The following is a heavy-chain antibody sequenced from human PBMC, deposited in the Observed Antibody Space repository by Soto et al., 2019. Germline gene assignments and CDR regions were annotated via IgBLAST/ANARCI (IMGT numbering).Heavy chain of an antibody. CDR1: GFTFSSYG. Sequence: GGSLRLSCAASGFTFSSYGMHWVRQAPGKGLEWVAVISYDGSNKYYADSVKGRFTISRDNSKNTLYLQMNSLRAEDTAVHYCAKGRGREDDYVWGSYRYTPNWFDPWGQGTLVTVSS. CDR2: ISYDGSNK. D-gene: IGHD3-16*02. CDR3: AKGRGREDDYVWGSYRYTPNWFDP. J-gene: IGHJ5*02. V-gene: IGHV3-30*18.